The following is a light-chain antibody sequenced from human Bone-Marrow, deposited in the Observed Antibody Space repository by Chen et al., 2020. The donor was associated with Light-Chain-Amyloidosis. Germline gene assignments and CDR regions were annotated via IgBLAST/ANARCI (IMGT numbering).Light chain of an antibody. V-gene: IGKV2-30*02. CDR2: KVS. Sequence: DVVMTQSPLSLPVTLGQPAAISCRSSQSLVHSDGNIYLNWLQQRPGQSPRRLIYKVSNRDSGIPDRFSGSGSDTDFTLRISRVEAEDVAIYYSKQGSHWLHTFGQGTKIEIK. J-gene: IGKJ2*01. CDR1: QSLVHSDGNIY. CDR3: KQGSHWLHT.